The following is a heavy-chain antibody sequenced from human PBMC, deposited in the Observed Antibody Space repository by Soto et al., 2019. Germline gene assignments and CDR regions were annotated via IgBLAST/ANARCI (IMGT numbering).Heavy chain of an antibody. D-gene: IGHD4-17*01. CDR1: GYTFTSYA. CDR2: INAGNGNT. Sequence: ASVKVSCKASGYTFTSYAMHWVRQAPGQRLEWMGWINAGNGNTKYSQKFQGRVTITRDTSASTAYTELSSLRSEDTAVYYCARVGGFMTPVTNLDDWGQGTLVTVSS. V-gene: IGHV1-3*01. CDR3: ARVGGFMTPVTNLDD. J-gene: IGHJ4*02.